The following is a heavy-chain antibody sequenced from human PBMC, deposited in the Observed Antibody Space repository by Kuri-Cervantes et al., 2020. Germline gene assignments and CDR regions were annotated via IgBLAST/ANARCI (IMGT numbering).Heavy chain of an antibody. CDR2: MNPNSGNT. V-gene: IGHV1-8*02. D-gene: IGHD6-19*01. CDR3: ARGRGGQWLSSSDYYYYMDV. CDR1: GDTFNNYA. Sequence: ASVKVSCKASGDTFNNYAINWVRQAPGQGLEWMGWMNPNSGNTAYAPKFQGRVTMTRNTSIRTAYMELSSLRSHDTAVYYCARGRGGQWLSSSDYYYYMDVWGKGSTVTVSS. J-gene: IGHJ6*03.